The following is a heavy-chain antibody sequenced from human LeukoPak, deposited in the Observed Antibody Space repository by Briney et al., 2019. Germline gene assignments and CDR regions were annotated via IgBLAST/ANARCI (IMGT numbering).Heavy chain of an antibody. V-gene: IGHV3-30*18. J-gene: IGHJ6*02. D-gene: IGHD3-10*01. Sequence: GGSLRLSCAASGFTFSSYGMHWVRQAPGKGLEWVAVISYDGGNKYYADSVKGRFTISRDNSKNTLYLQMNSLRAEDTAVYYCAKERKGWFHYYYGMDVWGQGTTVTVSS. CDR3: AKERKGWFHYYYGMDV. CDR1: GFTFSSYG. CDR2: ISYDGGNK.